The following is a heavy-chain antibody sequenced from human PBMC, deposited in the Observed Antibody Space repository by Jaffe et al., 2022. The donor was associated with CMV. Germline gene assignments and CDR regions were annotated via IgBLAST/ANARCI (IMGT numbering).Heavy chain of an antibody. CDR1: GYTFTGYY. J-gene: IGHJ4*02. D-gene: IGHD1-26*01. CDR2: INPNSGGT. Sequence: QVQLVQSGAEVKKPGASVKVSCKASGYTFTGYYMHWVRQAPGQGLEWMGWINPNSGGTNYAQKFQGRVTMTRDTSISTAYMELSRLRSDDTAVYYCARAFLGLGWELPFDYWGQGTLVTVSS. V-gene: IGHV1-2*02. CDR3: ARAFLGLGWELPFDY.